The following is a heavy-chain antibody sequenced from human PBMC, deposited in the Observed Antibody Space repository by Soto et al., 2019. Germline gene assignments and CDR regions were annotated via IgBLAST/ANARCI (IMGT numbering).Heavy chain of an antibody. CDR2: ISAYNGNT. D-gene: IGHD6-13*01. CDR3: ARDDQSIAAAGRHAFDI. J-gene: IGHJ3*02. CDR1: GYTFTSYG. Sequence: GASVKVSCKASGYTFTSYGISWVRQAPGQGLEWMGWISAYNGNTNHAQKLQGRVTMTTDTSTSTAYMELRSLRSDDTAVYYCARDDQSIAAAGRHAFDIWGQGTMVTVSS. V-gene: IGHV1-18*01.